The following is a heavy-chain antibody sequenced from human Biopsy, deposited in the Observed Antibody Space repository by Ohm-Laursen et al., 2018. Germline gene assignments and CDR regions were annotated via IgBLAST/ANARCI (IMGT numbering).Heavy chain of an antibody. V-gene: IGHV1-46*01. CDR3: ARNTGWYGDLYYFDY. CDR1: GYTFTSYY. D-gene: IGHD6-19*01. CDR2: INPSGSTT. Sequence: ASVKVSCKASGYTFTSYYMHWVRQAPGQGLEWMGMINPSGSTTSYPQIFQGRVTMTRDTSKSTVYMELSSLRSVDTAVYFCARNTGWYGDLYYFDYWGQGTLVTVSS. J-gene: IGHJ4*02.